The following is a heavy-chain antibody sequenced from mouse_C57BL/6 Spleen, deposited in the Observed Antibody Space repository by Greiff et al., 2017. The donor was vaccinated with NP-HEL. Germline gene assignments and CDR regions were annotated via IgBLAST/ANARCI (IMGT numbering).Heavy chain of an antibody. CDR3: ALVYYDYGNYYAMDY. J-gene: IGHJ4*01. Sequence: QVQLQQPGTELVKPGASVKLSCKASGYTFTSYWMHWVKQRPGQGLEWIGNINPSNGGTNYNEKFKSKATLTVDKSSSTAYMQLSSLTSEDSVVYYCALVYYDYGNYYAMDYWGQGTSVTVSS. D-gene: IGHD2-4*01. CDR2: INPSNGGT. V-gene: IGHV1-53*01. CDR1: GYTFTSYW.